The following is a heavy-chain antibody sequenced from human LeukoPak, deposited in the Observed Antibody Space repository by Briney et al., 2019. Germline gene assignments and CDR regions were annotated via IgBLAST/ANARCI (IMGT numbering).Heavy chain of an antibody. V-gene: IGHV3-23*01. CDR3: AKGDPVGQATGLSFDI. Sequence: PGGSLRLSCAASGFTFSSYAMSWVRQAPGKGLEWVSAISGSGGSTYYADSVKGRFTISRDNSKNTLYLQMNSLRAEDTAVYYCAKGDPVGQATGLSFDIWGQGTMVTVSS. CDR1: GFTFSSYA. D-gene: IGHD1-26*01. J-gene: IGHJ3*02. CDR2: ISGSGGST.